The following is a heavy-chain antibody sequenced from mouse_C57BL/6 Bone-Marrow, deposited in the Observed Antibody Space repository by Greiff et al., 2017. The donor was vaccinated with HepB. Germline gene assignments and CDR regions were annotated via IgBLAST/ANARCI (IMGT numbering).Heavy chain of an antibody. CDR1: GYAFSSSW. Sequence: QVQLQQSGPELVKPGASVKISCKASGYAFSSSWMNWVKQRPGKGLEWIGRIYPGDGDTNYNGKFKGKATLTADKSSSTAYMPLSSLTSEDSAVYFCARGDSQAWFAYWGQGTLVTVSA. J-gene: IGHJ3*01. V-gene: IGHV1-82*01. D-gene: IGHD3-3*01. CDR3: ARGDSQAWFAY. CDR2: IYPGDGDT.